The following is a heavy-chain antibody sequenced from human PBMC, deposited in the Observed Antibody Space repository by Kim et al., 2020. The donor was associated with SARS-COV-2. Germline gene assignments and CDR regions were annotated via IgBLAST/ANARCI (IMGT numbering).Heavy chain of an antibody. V-gene: IGHV1-3*01. D-gene: IGHD3-16*02. J-gene: IGHJ4*02. CDR2: INAGNGNT. CDR3: ARGPMYYDYVWGSYRYDYFDY. Sequence: ASVKVSCKASGYTFTSYAMHWVRQAPGQRLEWMGWINAGNGNTKYSQKFQGRVTITRDTSASTAYMELSSLRSEDTAVYYCARGPMYYDYVWGSYRYDYFDYWGQGTLVTVSS. CDR1: GYTFTSYA.